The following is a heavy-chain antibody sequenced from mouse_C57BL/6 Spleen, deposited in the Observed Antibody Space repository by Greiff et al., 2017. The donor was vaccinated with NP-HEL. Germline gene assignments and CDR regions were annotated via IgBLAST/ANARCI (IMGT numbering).Heavy chain of an antibody. CDR3: ARGLRNYFDY. D-gene: IGHD2-4*01. V-gene: IGHV1-66*01. CDR1: GYSFTSYY. Sequence: VQLQQSGPELVKPGASVKISCKASGYSFTSYYIHWVKQRPGQGLEWIGWIYPGSGNTKYNEKFKGKATLTADTSSSTAYMQLSSLTSEDSAVYYCARGLRNYFDYWGQGTTLTVSS. J-gene: IGHJ2*01. CDR2: IYPGSGNT.